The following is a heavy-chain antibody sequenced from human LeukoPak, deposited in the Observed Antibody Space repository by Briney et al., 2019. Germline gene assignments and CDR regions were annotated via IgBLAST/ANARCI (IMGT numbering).Heavy chain of an antibody. CDR3: AREVHGGPDY. V-gene: IGHV3-30-3*01. Sequence: GGSLRLSCAASGFTFSTYALHWVRQAPGKGLEWVALISSDGSNKYYADSVKGRFTIPRDNSKNTLYLQVNSLRAEDTAVYSCAREVHGGPDYWGQGTLVTVSS. D-gene: IGHD4-23*01. J-gene: IGHJ4*02. CDR2: ISSDGSNK. CDR1: GFTFSTYA.